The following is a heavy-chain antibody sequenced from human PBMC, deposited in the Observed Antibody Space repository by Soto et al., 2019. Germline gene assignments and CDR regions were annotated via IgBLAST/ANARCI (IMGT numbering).Heavy chain of an antibody. D-gene: IGHD5-12*01. J-gene: IGHJ6*02. CDR1: GGTFSSYA. CDR3: ASRSGSQYYYAMDV. CDR2: IIPIFGSA. V-gene: IGHV1-69*01. Sequence: QVQLVQSGAEVKKPGSSVKVSCKSSGGTFSSYAISWVRQAPGQGLEWVGGIIPIFGSANYAQKFQGRVTITADESTSTAYMELSSLRSEDTDVYYCASRSGSQYYYAMDVWGQGTTVTVSS.